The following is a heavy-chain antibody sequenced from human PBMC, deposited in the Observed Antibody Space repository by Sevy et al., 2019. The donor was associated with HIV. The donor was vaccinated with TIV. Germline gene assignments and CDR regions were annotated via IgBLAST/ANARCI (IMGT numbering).Heavy chain of an antibody. Sequence: WETLSLTCAVSGYSMSSNYYWGWNRQPPGRGLEWIGTVSHSGSTYYNPSLKSRVTISLDTSKSQFSLKLSSVTAADTAVYYCVKSCSSSSYDAFDIWGQGTMVTVSS. CDR1: GYSMSSNYY. D-gene: IGHD2-2*01. J-gene: IGHJ3*02. CDR3: VKSCSSSSYDAFDI. V-gene: IGHV4-38-2*01. CDR2: VSHSGST.